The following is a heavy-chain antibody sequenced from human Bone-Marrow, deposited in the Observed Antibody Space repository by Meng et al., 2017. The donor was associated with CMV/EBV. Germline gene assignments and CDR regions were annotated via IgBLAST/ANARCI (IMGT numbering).Heavy chain of an antibody. CDR3: ARDGARLYSSSLASYYGMDV. V-gene: IGHV3-53*01. D-gene: IGHD6-6*01. CDR2: IYSGGAT. Sequence: GESLKISCAASGFIVSSTYMTWVRQPPGKGLEWVSVIYSGGATYYADSVKGRFTISRDNAKNSLYLQMNSLRAEDTAVYYCARDGARLYSSSLASYYGMDVWGQGTTVTVSS. CDR1: GFIVSSTY. J-gene: IGHJ6*02.